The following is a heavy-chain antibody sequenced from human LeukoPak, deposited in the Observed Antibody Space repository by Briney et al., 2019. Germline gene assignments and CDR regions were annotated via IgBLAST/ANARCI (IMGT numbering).Heavy chain of an antibody. CDR1: GASINSHY. V-gene: IGHV4-59*08. D-gene: IGHD6-6*01. CDR3: ARHKASPPYMDF. J-gene: IGHJ6*03. Sequence: PSETLSLTCTVSGASINSHYWSWIRLAPGKGLEWIGYMSNSGTTNYNPSLESRVTISAGMPGSQFSLTLRSVTAADTAVYYCARHKASPPYMDFWGKGATVIVSS. CDR2: MSNSGTT.